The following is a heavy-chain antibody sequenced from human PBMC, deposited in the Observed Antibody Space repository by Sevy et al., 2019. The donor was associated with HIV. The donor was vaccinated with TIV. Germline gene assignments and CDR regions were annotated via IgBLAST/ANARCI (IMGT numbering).Heavy chain of an antibody. V-gene: IGHV4-39*01. J-gene: IGHJ6*03. CDR2: IYYSGST. Sequence: SETLSLTCTVSGGSISSSSYYWGWIRQPPGKGLEWIGSIYYSGSTYYNPSLKSRVTISVDTSKNQFSLKLSSVTAADTAVYYCARHISMITFGGVILRGDYYMDVWGNGTTVTVSS. CDR1: GGSISSSSYY. CDR3: ARHISMITFGGVILRGDYYMDV. D-gene: IGHD3-16*02.